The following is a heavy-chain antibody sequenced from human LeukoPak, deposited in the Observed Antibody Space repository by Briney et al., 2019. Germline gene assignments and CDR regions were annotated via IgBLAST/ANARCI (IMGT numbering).Heavy chain of an antibody. V-gene: IGHV3-48*03. CDR3: AELGITMIGGV. D-gene: IGHD3-10*02. J-gene: IGHJ6*04. CDR1: GFTFSSYE. Sequence: GGSLRLSCAASGFTFSSYEMNWVRQAPGKGLEWVSYISSSGSTIYYADSVKGRFTISRDNAENSLYLQMNSLRAEDTAVYYCAELGITMIGGVWGKETTVTISS. CDR2: ISSSGSTI.